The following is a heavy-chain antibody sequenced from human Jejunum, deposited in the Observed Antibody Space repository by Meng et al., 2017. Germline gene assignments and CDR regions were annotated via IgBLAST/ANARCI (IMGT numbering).Heavy chain of an antibody. D-gene: IGHD2-15*01. J-gene: IGHJ6*02. V-gene: IGHV4-4*07. CDR1: GGSISGYF. Sequence: SETLSLTCNVSGGSISGYFWSWIRQPAGKGLEWIGLIYSSGSTNYNPSLKSRVTLSLDTSKNQFSLTLNSVTAADTAVYYCTRGCSGGSCNSGYGMDVWGQGTTVTVSS. CDR2: IYSSGST. CDR3: TRGCSGGSCNSGYGMDV.